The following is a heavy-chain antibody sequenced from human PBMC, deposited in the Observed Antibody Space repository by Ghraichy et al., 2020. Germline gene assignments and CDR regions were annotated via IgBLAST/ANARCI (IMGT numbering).Heavy chain of an antibody. Sequence: SVKVSCKASGGTFSSYAISWVRQAPGQGLEWMGGIIPIFGTANYAQKFQGRVTITADESTSTAYMELSSLRSEDTAVYYCARNRGDCSGGSCYSEYTFDYWGQGTLVTVSS. D-gene: IGHD2-15*01. J-gene: IGHJ4*02. V-gene: IGHV1-69*13. CDR2: IIPIFGTA. CDR1: GGTFSSYA. CDR3: ARNRGDCSGGSCYSEYTFDY.